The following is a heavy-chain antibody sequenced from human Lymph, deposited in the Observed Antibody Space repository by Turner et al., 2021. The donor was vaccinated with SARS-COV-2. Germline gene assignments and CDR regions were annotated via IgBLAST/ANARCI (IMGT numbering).Heavy chain of an antibody. V-gene: IGHV3-21*01. CDR1: GFTFSSYS. CDR2: ITFTSSYI. CDR3: ARGPPDFPYYFDY. J-gene: IGHJ4*02. D-gene: IGHD2-21*02. Sequence: EVQLVESGGGLVKPGGSLRLSFAASGFTFSSYSMNWVRQAPGKGLEWVSSITFTSSYIYYADSVKGRFTISRDNAKNSLYLQMNSLGAEDTAVYYCARGPPDFPYYFDYWGQGTLVTVSS.